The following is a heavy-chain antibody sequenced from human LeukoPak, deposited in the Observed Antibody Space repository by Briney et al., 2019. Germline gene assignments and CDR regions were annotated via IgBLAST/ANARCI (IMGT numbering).Heavy chain of an antibody. CDR3: ASAVTYDSSGSHFDF. CDR1: EFTFSNYA. D-gene: IGHD3-22*01. CDR2: ISYDGSNK. J-gene: IGHJ4*02. V-gene: IGHV3-30*04. Sequence: GGSLRLSCAASEFTFSNYALHWVRQAPGKGLQWVAVISYDGSNKYYADSVKGRFTISRDNSKNTLYLQMDSLRPEDTAMYYCASAVTYDSSGSHFDFWGQGTLVTVSS.